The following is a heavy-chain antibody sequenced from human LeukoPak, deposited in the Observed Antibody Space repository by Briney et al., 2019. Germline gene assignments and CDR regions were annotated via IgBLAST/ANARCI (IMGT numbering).Heavy chain of an antibody. V-gene: IGHV4-39*02. Sequence: KPSETLSLTCTVSGGSISSSSYYWGWIRQPPGKGLEWIGSIYYSGSTYYNPSLKSRVTISVDTSKNQFSLKLSSVTAADTAVYYCARDGSGSFMWGQGTLVTVSS. CDR1: GGSISSSSYY. D-gene: IGHD3-10*01. J-gene: IGHJ4*02. CDR2: IYYSGST. CDR3: ARDGSGSFM.